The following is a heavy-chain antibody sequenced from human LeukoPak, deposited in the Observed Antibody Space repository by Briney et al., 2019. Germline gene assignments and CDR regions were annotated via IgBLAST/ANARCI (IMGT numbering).Heavy chain of an antibody. CDR1: GFTFSSYW. CDR3: ARERDYSNYKYYYMDV. D-gene: IGHD4-11*01. CDR2: IKQDGSEK. Sequence: GGSLRLSCAASGFTFSSYWMSWVRQAPGKGLEWVANIKQDGSEKYYVDSVKGRFTISRDNAKNSLYLQMNSLRAEDTAVYYCARERDYSNYKYYYMDVWGKGTTVTVSS. V-gene: IGHV3-7*01. J-gene: IGHJ6*03.